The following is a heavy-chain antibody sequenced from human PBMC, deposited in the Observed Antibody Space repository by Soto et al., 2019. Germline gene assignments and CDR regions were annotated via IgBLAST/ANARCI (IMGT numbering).Heavy chain of an antibody. CDR3: GRGGSDSPMAPGY. CDR2: ISDSGDIT. Sequence: AGGSLRLSCAASEFTFSTYAMTWVRQAPGRGLQWVATISDSGDITYYADSVKGRFTISRDNAKNTLYLQMNSLRAEDTAVFYCGRGGSDSPMAPGYWGQGTLVTVSS. CDR1: EFTFSTYA. D-gene: IGHD5-18*01. J-gene: IGHJ4*02. V-gene: IGHV3-23*01.